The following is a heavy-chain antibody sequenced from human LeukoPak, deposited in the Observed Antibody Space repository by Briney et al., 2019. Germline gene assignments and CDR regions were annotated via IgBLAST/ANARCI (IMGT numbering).Heavy chain of an antibody. CDR2: INPSGGST. D-gene: IGHD2-2*01. CDR1: GYTFTGYY. V-gene: IGHV1-46*01. CDR3: ARTGRDGGGYCSSTSCLWDY. J-gene: IGHJ4*02. Sequence: ASVKVSCKASGYTFTGYYMHWVRQAPGQGLEWMGIINPSGGSTSYAQKFQGRVTMTRDMSTSTVYMELSSLRSEDTAVYYCARTGRDGGGYCSSTSCLWDYWGQGTLVTVSS.